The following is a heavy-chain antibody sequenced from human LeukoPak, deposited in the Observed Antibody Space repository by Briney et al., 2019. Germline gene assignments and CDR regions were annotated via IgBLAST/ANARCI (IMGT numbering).Heavy chain of an antibody. Sequence: GGSLRLSCAASGFTFSDYYMSWIRQAPGKGLEWVSYISSGSTIYYADSVKGRFTISRDNAKNSLYLQMNSLRAEDTAVYYCASQILALFDYWGQGTLVTVSS. CDR3: ASQILALFDY. D-gene: IGHD2-8*02. J-gene: IGHJ4*02. CDR2: ISSGSTI. V-gene: IGHV3-11*01. CDR1: GFTFSDYY.